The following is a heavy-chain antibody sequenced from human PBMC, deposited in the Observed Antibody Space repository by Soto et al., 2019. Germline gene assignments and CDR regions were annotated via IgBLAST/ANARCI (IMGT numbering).Heavy chain of an antibody. CDR3: ARHYDILTGYYSLDY. CDR1: GGSISSSSYY. D-gene: IGHD3-9*01. J-gene: IGHJ4*02. V-gene: IGHV4-39*01. Sequence: PSETLSLTCTVSGGSISSSSYYWGWIRQPPGKGLEWIGSIYYSGSTYYNPSLKSRVTISVDTSKNQFSLKLSSVTAADTAVYYCARHYDILTGYYSLDYWGQGTLVTVSS. CDR2: IYYSGST.